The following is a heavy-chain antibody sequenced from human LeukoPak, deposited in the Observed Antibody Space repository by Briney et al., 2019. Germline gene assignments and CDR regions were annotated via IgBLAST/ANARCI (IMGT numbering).Heavy chain of an antibody. V-gene: IGHV4-34*01. J-gene: IGHJ4*02. Sequence: GSLRLSCAASGFTFSSYGMHWVRQPPGKGLEWIGEINHSGSTNYNPSLKSRVTISVDTSKNQFSLKLSSVTAADTAVYYCARGLGYWGQGTLVTVSS. CDR2: INHSGST. CDR1: GFTFSSYG. CDR3: ARGLGY.